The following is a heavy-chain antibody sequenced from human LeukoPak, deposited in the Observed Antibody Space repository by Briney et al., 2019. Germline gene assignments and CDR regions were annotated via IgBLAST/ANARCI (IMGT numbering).Heavy chain of an antibody. J-gene: IGHJ3*02. CDR1: GYTFTDYY. CDR3: ARDDTTRYYDILTGLGSDASDI. V-gene: IGHV1-2*02. CDR2: INPSSGAT. D-gene: IGHD3-9*01. Sequence: GASVKVSCKATGYTFTDYYIHWVRQAPGQGLEWMGWINPSSGATNYAQKFEGRVTMTRDTSISAAYMGITGLRSDDTAVYYCARDDTTRYYDILTGLGSDASDIWGQGTMVTVSS.